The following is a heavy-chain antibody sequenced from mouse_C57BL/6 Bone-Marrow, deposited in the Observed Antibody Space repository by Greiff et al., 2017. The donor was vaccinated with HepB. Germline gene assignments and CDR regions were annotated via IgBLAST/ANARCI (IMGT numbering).Heavy chain of an antibody. D-gene: IGHD3-2*02. CDR2: ISDGGSYT. Sequence: EVNVVESGGGLVKPGGSLKLSCAASGFTFSSYAMSWVRQTPEKRLEWVATISDGGSYTYYPDNVKGRFTISRDNAKNNLYLQMSHLKSEDTAMYYCARKGVDSSGFPYFDYWGQGTTLTVSS. V-gene: IGHV5-4*03. J-gene: IGHJ2*01. CDR3: ARKGVDSSGFPYFDY. CDR1: GFTFSSYA.